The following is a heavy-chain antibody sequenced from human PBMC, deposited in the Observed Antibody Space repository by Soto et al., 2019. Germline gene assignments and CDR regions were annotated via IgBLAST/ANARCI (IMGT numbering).Heavy chain of an antibody. V-gene: IGHV4-31*03. J-gene: IGHJ5*02. D-gene: IGHD3-10*01. CDR2: IYYSGST. CDR3: ARPTERGPFDP. Sequence: SDTLSLTCTVSGGYISSGGYYWSWIRQHPGKGLEWIGYIYYSGSTYYNPSLKSRVTISVDTSKNQFSLKLSSVTAADTAVYYCARPTERGPFDPWGQGTLVTVSS. CDR1: GGYISSGGYY.